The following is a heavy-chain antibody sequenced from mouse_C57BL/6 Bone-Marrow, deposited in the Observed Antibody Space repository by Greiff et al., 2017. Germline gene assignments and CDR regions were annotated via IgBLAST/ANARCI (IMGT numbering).Heavy chain of an antibody. J-gene: IGHJ1*03. D-gene: IGHD2-1*01. CDR2: INPNNGGT. CDR1: GYTFTDYY. Sequence: VQLQQSGPELVKPGASVKISCKASGYTFTDYYMNWVKQSHGKSLEWIGDINPNNGGTSYNQKFKGKATLTGDKSSSTAYMELRSLTSEDSAVYYCAKEIYYGNPWYFDVWGTGTTVTVAS. CDR3: AKEIYYGNPWYFDV. V-gene: IGHV1-26*01.